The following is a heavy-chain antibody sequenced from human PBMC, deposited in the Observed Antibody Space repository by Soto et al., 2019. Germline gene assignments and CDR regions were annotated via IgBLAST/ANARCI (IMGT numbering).Heavy chain of an antibody. Sequence: PGESLKISCKASAYTFTSYWITWVRQMPGKGLEWMGRIDPSDSYTDYSPSFEGHVTISADKSITTAYLQWSGLRASDTAVYYCARPYGPLLSTSWHSYALDIWGQGTMVTVSS. CDR3: ARPYGPLLSTSWHSYALDI. CDR1: AYTFTSYW. D-gene: IGHD2-2*01. V-gene: IGHV5-10-1*01. CDR2: IDPSDSYT. J-gene: IGHJ3*02.